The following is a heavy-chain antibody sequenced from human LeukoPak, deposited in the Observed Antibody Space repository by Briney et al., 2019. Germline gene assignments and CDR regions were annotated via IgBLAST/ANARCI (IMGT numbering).Heavy chain of an antibody. CDR2: ISSSGNT. J-gene: IGHJ4*02. D-gene: IGHD3-3*01. Sequence: SETLSLTCTVSGGSISNGDHYWSWIRQHPGKGLEWIGGISSSGNTYYNPSLKSRITISIDTSKNHFSLKLSSVTAADTAVYYCARLGAGPTYYDFWSGYSSFYFDYWGQGTLVTVSS. CDR1: GGSISNGDHY. V-gene: IGHV4-39*02. CDR3: ARLGAGPTYYDFWSGYSSFYFDY.